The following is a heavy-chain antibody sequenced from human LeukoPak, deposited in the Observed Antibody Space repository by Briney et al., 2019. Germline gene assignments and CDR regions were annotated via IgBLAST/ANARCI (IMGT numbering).Heavy chain of an antibody. J-gene: IGHJ4*02. V-gene: IGHV3-21*01. CDR3: ARGPSSSWFDY. CDR1: GFTFSSYR. CDR2: ISSSSYI. D-gene: IGHD6-13*01. Sequence: GSLRLSXAXSGFTFSSYRMNWVRQAPGKGLEWVSSISSSSYIYYADSVKGGFTISRDNAKTSLYLQMNSLRAEDTAVYYCARGPSSSWFDYWGQGTLVTVSS.